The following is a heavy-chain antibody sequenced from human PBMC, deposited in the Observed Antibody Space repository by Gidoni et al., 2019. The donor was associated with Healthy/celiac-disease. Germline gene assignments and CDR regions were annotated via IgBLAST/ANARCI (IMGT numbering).Heavy chain of an antibody. Sequence: QLQLQQSGPGLVKPSETLSLTCTVSGGSISSSSYYWGWIRQPPGKGLEWIGSIYDSGSTYDNQSFKSRVTISVDTSKNQFSLKLSSVTAADTAVYYCSRYSGYVLPLDVWGKGTTVTVSS. V-gene: IGHV4-39*01. J-gene: IGHJ6*04. CDR1: GGSISSSSYY. CDR2: IYDSGST. D-gene: IGHD5-12*01. CDR3: SRYSGYVLPLDV.